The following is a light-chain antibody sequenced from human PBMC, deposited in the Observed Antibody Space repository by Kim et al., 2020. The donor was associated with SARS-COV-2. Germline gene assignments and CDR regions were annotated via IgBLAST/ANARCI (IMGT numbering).Light chain of an antibody. CDR3: QQYNKWPPWT. V-gene: IGKV3-15*01. CDR1: QSVNSN. CDR2: GAS. J-gene: IGKJ1*01. Sequence: SPGESATLSCRASQSVNSNLAWYQQKPGQAPRLLIYGASTRATGLPARFSGSGSGTEFTLTISSLQSEDFAVYYCQQYNKWPPWTFGQGTKVDIK.